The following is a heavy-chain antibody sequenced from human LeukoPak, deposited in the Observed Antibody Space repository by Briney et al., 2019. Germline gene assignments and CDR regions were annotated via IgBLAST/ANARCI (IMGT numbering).Heavy chain of an antibody. Sequence: SVKVSCKASGYTFTSYAISWVRQAPGQGLEWMGGIIPIFGTANYAQKFQGRVTITADESTSTAYMELSSLRSEDTAVYYCARTRIAAATPTPDFFDYWGQGTLVTVSS. V-gene: IGHV1-69*13. D-gene: IGHD6-13*01. CDR1: GYTFTSYA. J-gene: IGHJ4*02. CDR3: ARTRIAAATPTPDFFDY. CDR2: IIPIFGTA.